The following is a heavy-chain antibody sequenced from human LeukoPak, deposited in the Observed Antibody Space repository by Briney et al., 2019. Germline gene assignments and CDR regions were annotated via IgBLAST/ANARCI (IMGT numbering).Heavy chain of an antibody. CDR3: ARVGYSSSWYPFDP. V-gene: IGHV4-61*02. CDR2: IYTSGST. D-gene: IGHD6-13*01. J-gene: IGHJ5*02. CDR1: GASISSGSYY. Sequence: TLSLTCTVAGASISSGSYYWSWIRQPAGKGLAWIWRIYTSGSTNYNPSLKSRFTISVDTSKNQFSLKLSSVTAADTAVYYCARVGYSSSWYPFDPWGQGTLVTVSS.